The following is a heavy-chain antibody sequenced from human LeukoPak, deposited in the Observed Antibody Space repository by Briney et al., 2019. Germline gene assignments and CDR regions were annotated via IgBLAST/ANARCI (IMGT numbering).Heavy chain of an antibody. V-gene: IGHV3-7*05. CDR2: IKQDGSEK. CDR1: GFTFSSYW. J-gene: IGHJ4*02. CDR3: ARDLTRTDN. Sequence: GGSLRLSCAASGFTFSSYWMSWVRQAPGKGLEWVANIKQDGSEKYYVDSLKGRFTISRDNAKNTLYLQKNSLRAEDTALYYCARDLTRTDNWGQGTLVTVSS. D-gene: IGHD1/OR15-1a*01.